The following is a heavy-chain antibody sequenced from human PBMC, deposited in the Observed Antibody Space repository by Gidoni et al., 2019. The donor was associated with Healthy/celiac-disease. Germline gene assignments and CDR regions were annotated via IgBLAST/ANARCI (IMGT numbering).Heavy chain of an antibody. J-gene: IGHJ6*02. V-gene: IGHV3-30*03. CDR1: GFPFSSYG. D-gene: IGHD2-21*02. Sequence: QLQLVESGGGVVQPGRSRRLSCAASGFPFSSYGMHWVRQAPGKGLEWVAVISYDGSNKYYADSVKGRFTISRDNSKNTLYLQMNSLRAEDTAVYYCAGTGDNYYYYGMDVWGQGTTVTVSS. CDR3: AGTGDNYYYYGMDV. CDR2: ISYDGSNK.